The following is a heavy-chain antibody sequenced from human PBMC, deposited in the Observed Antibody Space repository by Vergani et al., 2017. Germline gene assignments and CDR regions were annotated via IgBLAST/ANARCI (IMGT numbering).Heavy chain of an antibody. Sequence: QLQLQESGPGLVKPSATLSLTCSVSGASISSSNNYWGWIRQPPGKGLEWIANIYYSGSTYYKPSLKSRVTISVDTSKNQFSLKLSSVTAADTAVYFCARHSTVEWLVKLGWIDPGGQGILVTVSS. J-gene: IGHJ5*02. CDR3: ARHSTVEWLVKLGWIDP. V-gene: IGHV4-39*01. CDR1: GASISSSNNY. CDR2: IYYSGST. D-gene: IGHD6-19*01.